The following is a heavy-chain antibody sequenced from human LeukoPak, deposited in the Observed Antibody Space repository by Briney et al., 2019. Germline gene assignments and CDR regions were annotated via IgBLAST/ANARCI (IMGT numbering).Heavy chain of an antibody. Sequence: PGGSLRLSCAASGFTFSSYAMSWVRQAPGKGLEWVSAISGSGGSTYYADSVKGRFTISRDNSKSTLYLQMNSLRAEDTAVYYCGKDESSSSWYGSYFDYWGQGTLVTVSS. CDR3: GKDESSSSWYGSYFDY. D-gene: IGHD6-13*01. J-gene: IGHJ4*02. V-gene: IGHV3-23*01. CDR1: GFTFSSYA. CDR2: ISGSGGST.